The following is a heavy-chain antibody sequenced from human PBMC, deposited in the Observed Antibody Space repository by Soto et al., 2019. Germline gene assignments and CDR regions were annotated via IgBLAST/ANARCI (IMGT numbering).Heavy chain of an antibody. J-gene: IGHJ5*02. V-gene: IGHV6-1*01. CDR2: TYYKSKWYN. D-gene: IGHD2-15*01. CDR1: GDSVSSNSGA. CDR3: ARSPFGANWFDP. Sequence: QSQTLSLPCAISGDSVSSNSGAWNWIRPSPSRGLEWLGRTYYKSKWYNDYALSVKSRIIINPDTSKNQFSLQLNSVTPEDTAVYYCARSPFGANWFDPWGQGTLVTVSS.